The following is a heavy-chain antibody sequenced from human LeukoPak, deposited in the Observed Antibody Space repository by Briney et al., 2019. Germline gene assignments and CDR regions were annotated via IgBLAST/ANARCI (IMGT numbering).Heavy chain of an antibody. J-gene: IGHJ1*01. Sequence: SETLSLTCAVYGGSFSGYYWSWIRQPPGKGLEWIGEINHSGSTNYNPSLKSRVTTAVDTSKNQFSLKLSSVTAADTAVSYCARIAESSGWSRGRYFQHWGQGTLVTVSS. CDR1: GGSFSGYY. CDR3: ARIAESSGWSRGRYFQH. V-gene: IGHV4-34*01. CDR2: INHSGST. D-gene: IGHD6-19*01.